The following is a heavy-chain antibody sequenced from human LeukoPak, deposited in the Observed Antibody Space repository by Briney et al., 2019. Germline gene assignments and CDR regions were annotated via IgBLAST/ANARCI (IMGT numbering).Heavy chain of an antibody. CDR2: ISWNSSNI. D-gene: IGHD2-15*01. J-gene: IGHJ6*03. CDR3: AKTHGPYCSGGTCLDHYYYMDV. CDR1: GFTFDDYA. V-gene: IGHV3-9*01. Sequence: GGSLRLSCAASGFTFDDYAMHWVRQAPGKGLEWVSGISWNSSNIDYADSVKGRFTISRDNAKNTLYLQMNSLRVEDTGIYYCAKTHGPYCSGGTCLDHYYYMDVWGKGTTVTVSS.